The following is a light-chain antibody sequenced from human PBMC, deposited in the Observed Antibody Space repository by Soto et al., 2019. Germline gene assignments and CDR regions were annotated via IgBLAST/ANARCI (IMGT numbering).Light chain of an antibody. Sequence: EIVMTQSPATLSVSPGERATLSCRASQSVSNNLAWYQQKPGQAPRLLIYGASPRATGIPARFSGSGSGTECTLTISSLQSEDFAVYYCQQHNNGPRTFGQGTKVEIK. CDR2: GAS. CDR1: QSVSNN. J-gene: IGKJ1*01. CDR3: QQHNNGPRT. V-gene: IGKV3-15*01.